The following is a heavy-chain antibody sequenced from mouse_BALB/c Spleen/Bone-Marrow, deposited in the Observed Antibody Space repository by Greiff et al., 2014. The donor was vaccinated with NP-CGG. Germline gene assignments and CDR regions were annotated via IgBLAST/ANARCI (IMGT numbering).Heavy chain of an antibody. CDR1: GYTFTDYN. CDR3: ARGGSHGGFVY. V-gene: IGHV1S29*02. Sequence: VQLQQSGPELVKPGAAVKISCKASGYTFTDYNMHWVKQSHGKSLEWIGYIYPYNGGTGYNQKFKSKATLTVDNSSTTAYMELRSLTSEDSAVYCCARGGSHGGFVYWGQGTLVTVSA. J-gene: IGHJ3*01. CDR2: IYPYNGGT.